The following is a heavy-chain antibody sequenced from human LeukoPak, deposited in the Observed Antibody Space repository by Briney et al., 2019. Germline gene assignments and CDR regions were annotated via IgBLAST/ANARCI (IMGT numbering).Heavy chain of an antibody. CDR2: VYYSGST. CDR3: ARGRSILIDY. V-gene: IGHV4-59*01. Sequence: SETLSLTCTVSGGSMSSYYWSWIRQPPGKRLEWIGYVYYSGSTNYNPSLKSRVTISVDTSKNQFSLNLSSVTAADTAVYYCARGRSILIDYWGQGTLVTVSS. D-gene: IGHD2-21*01. CDR1: GGSMSSYY. J-gene: IGHJ4*02.